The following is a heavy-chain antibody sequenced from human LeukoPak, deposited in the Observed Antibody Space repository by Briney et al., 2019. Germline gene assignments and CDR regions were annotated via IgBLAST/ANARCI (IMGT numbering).Heavy chain of an antibody. Sequence: GGSLRLSCAASGFTFSSYAMSWVRQAPGKGLEWVSASSGSGGSTYYADSVKGRFTISRDNSKNTLYLQMNSLRAEDTAVYYCANSAGALLGAFDIWGQGTMVTVSS. CDR1: GFTFSSYA. V-gene: IGHV3-23*01. CDR3: ANSAGALLGAFDI. D-gene: IGHD3-10*01. J-gene: IGHJ3*02. CDR2: SSGSGGST.